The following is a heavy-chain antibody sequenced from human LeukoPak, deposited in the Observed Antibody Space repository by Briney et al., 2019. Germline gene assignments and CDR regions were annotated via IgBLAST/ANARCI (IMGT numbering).Heavy chain of an antibody. Sequence: GGSLRLSCAASGFTFSSYAMSWVRQAPGKGLEWVSAISGSGGSTYYADSVKGRFTISRDNSKNTLYLQMDSLRAEDTAVYYCAKDGPYYYDSSGYLNWGQGTLVTVSS. CDR2: ISGSGGST. V-gene: IGHV3-23*01. CDR1: GFTFSSYA. D-gene: IGHD3-22*01. J-gene: IGHJ4*02. CDR3: AKDGPYYYDSSGYLN.